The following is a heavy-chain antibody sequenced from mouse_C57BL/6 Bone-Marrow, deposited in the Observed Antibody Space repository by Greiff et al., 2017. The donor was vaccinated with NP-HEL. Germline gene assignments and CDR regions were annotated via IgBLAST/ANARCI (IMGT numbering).Heavy chain of an antibody. D-gene: IGHD1-1*01. CDR2: IDPSDSYT. V-gene: IGHV1-69*01. Sequence: QVQLQQPGAELVMPGASVKLSCKASGYTFTSYWMHWVKQRPGQGLEWIGEIDPSDSYTNYNQKFKGKSTLTVDKSSRTAYMQLSSLTSEDSAVYYCARDPFTTVVRYFDVWGTGTTVTVSS. CDR1: GYTFTSYW. CDR3: ARDPFTTVVRYFDV. J-gene: IGHJ1*03.